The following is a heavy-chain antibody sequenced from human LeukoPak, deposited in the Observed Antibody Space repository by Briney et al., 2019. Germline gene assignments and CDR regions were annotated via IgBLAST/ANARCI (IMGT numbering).Heavy chain of an antibody. Sequence: SETLSLTCTVSGGSISSSSYYWGWIRQPPGKGLEWFVSISYSGSTYYNPSLKGRVTISVDTSKNQFSLKLSSVTAADTAVYYCARQFGDDYSNHNWFDPWGQGTLVTISS. J-gene: IGHJ5*02. D-gene: IGHD4-11*01. V-gene: IGHV4-39*01. CDR1: GGSISSSSYY. CDR3: ARQFGDDYSNHNWFDP. CDR2: ISYSGST.